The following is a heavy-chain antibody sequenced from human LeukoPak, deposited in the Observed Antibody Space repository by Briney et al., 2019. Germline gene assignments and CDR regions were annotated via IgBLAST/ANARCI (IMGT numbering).Heavy chain of an antibody. J-gene: IGHJ4*02. Sequence: ASVKVSCEASGYTFTRYYMHWVRQAPGQGLEWMGIINPSGGSTSYAQKFQGRVTMTRDTSTSTVYMELSSLRSEDTAVYYCARAITGTTALGYWGQGTLVTVSS. CDR2: INPSGGST. CDR3: ARAITGTTALGY. CDR1: GYTFTRYY. V-gene: IGHV1-46*03. D-gene: IGHD1-7*01.